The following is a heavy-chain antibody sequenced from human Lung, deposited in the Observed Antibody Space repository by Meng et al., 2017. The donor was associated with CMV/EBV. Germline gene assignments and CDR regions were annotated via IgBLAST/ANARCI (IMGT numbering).Heavy chain of an antibody. CDR1: RNFFTRHA. CDR3: ARGLNGGLRFLEWLLRPYYYGMDV. V-gene: IGHV1-18*01. Sequence: ASVKVSXKAPRNFFTRHAITWVRQAPGQGLEWMGWISADNQNTNLIQKFQGRITLTTDTSTSTAYMELRSLRSDDTAVYYCARGLNGGLRFLEWLLRPYYYGMDVWGQGXTVTVSS. D-gene: IGHD3-3*01. J-gene: IGHJ6*02. CDR2: ISADNQNT.